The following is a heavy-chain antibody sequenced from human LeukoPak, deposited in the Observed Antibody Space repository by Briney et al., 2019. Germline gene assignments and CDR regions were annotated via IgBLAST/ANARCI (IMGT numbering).Heavy chain of an antibody. CDR2: IRFDGSNK. Sequence: GGSLRLSCAASGFTFSNYGVHWVRQAPGKGLEWVSFIRFDGSNKYYADSVKGRFTISRDSSKNTLYLQMNSLRAEDTAVYYCAKDLRSSADSKMGAAYYWGQGTLVTVSS. J-gene: IGHJ4*02. CDR3: AKDLRSSADSKMGAAYY. V-gene: IGHV3-30*02. D-gene: IGHD1-26*01. CDR1: GFTFSNYG.